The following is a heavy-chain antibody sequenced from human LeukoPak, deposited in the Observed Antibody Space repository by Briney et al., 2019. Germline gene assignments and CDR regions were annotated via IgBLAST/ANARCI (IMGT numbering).Heavy chain of an antibody. D-gene: IGHD2/OR15-2a*01. CDR2: VSAYNGDT. Sequence: GASVKVSCKASGYTFRSYGVAWVRQVRGRGLEWMGWVSAYNGDTKYAQTLQGRVSMTTDTATSTAFMEPRSLRSDDTAMYYCGRASGYFDEPSHYCLDSWGQGTLVAVSS. J-gene: IGHJ5*01. V-gene: IGHV1-18*01. CDR3: GRASGYFDEPSHYCLDS. CDR1: GYTFRSYG.